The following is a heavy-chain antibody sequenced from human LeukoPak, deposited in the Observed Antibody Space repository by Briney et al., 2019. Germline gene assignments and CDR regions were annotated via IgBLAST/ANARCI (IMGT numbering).Heavy chain of an antibody. V-gene: IGHV1-2*02. CDR3: ARVATHCSSTSCYLDWFDP. CDR1: GYTFTGYY. Sequence: GAAVKVSCKASGYTFTGYYMHWVRQAPGQGLEGMGCINPNCGGTNYARKLQGRVTINTDTSPSTAYIELRSLRSDDTPVYYCARVATHCSSTSCYLDWFDPWGQGTLVTVSS. J-gene: IGHJ5*02. D-gene: IGHD2-2*01. CDR2: INPNCGGT.